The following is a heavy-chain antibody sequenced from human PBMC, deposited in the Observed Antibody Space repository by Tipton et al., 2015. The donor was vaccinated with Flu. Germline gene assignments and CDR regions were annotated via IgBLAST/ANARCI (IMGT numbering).Heavy chain of an antibody. J-gene: IGHJ4*02. CDR1: GYSFTNYW. V-gene: IGHV5-51*01. Sequence: QLVQSGPEVKEPGESLKISCRGSGYSFTNYWIGWVRQMPGKGLEWVGIIYPGDSDTRYNPSLQGQVTISADKAISTAYLQWSSLKASDTAMYYCVRHGGPTYSSGWYYSYWGQGTLITASS. CDR2: IYPGDSDT. CDR3: VRHGGPTYSSGWYYSY. D-gene: IGHD6-19*01.